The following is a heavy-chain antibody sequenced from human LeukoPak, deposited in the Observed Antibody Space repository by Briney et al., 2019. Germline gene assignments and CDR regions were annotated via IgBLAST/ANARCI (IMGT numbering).Heavy chain of an antibody. Sequence: SETLSLTCAVYGGSFSGYYWSWIRQPPGKGPEWIGYIYYSGSTNYNPSLKSRVTISVDTSKNQFSLKLSSVAAADTAVYYCARARYRSRSWFDPWGQGTLVTVSS. CDR1: GGSFSGYY. CDR2: IYYSGST. D-gene: IGHD6-13*01. J-gene: IGHJ5*02. CDR3: ARARYRSRSWFDP. V-gene: IGHV4-59*12.